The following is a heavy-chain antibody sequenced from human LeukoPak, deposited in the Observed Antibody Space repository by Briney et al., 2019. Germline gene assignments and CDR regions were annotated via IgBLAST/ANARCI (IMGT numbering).Heavy chain of an antibody. V-gene: IGHV3-15*01. Sequence: GGSLRLPCVASEFTFTNAWMTWVRQAPGKGLEWVGHIKSKTDGGTTDYAAPVKGRFTISRDDSKNTLYLQMNSLKTEDTAVYYCARETPYSSSWTVFDYWGQGTLVTVSS. CDR2: IKSKTDGGTT. CDR1: EFTFTNAW. J-gene: IGHJ4*02. CDR3: ARETPYSSSWTVFDY. D-gene: IGHD6-13*01.